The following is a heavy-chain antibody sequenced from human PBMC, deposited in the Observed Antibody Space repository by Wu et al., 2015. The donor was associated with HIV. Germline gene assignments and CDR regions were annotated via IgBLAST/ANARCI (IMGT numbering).Heavy chain of an antibody. D-gene: IGHD4/OR15-4a*01. V-gene: IGHV1-8*01. CDR2: MAPSSGHI. CDR3: ARVQFDPDYYTYFDL. J-gene: IGHJ5*01. Sequence: QVQLVQSGAEVKKPGASVKVSCKASYILTTYPIAWVRQAPGQRLEWMGWMAPSSGHIQPAQKFQGRIYMSTNNSAHTAYMELRSLTSDDAAIYFCARVQFDPDYYTYFDLWGQGTLVTVSS. CDR1: YILTTYP.